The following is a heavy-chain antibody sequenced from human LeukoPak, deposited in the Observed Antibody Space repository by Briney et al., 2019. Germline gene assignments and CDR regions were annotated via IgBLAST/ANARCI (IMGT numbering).Heavy chain of an antibody. D-gene: IGHD3-3*01. V-gene: IGHV4-39*01. CDR2: IYYSGST. CDR1: GGSISSSSYY. J-gene: IGHJ4*02. CDR3: ARHRNDFWSGYLFDY. Sequence: SSETLSLTCTVSGGSISSSSYYWGWIRQPPGKGLEWIGSIYYSGSTYYNPSLKSRVTISVDTSKNQFSLKLSSVTAADTAVYYCARHRNDFWSGYLFDYWGQGTLVTVSS.